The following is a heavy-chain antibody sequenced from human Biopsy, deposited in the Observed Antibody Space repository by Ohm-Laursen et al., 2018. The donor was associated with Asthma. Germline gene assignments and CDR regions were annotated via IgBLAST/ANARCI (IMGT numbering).Heavy chain of an antibody. J-gene: IGHJ6*02. CDR1: GGSITSFY. CDR3: ARGPNYHGSGRAPIGMDV. D-gene: IGHD3-10*01. V-gene: IGHV4-59*07. Sequence: SDTLSLTCTGSGGSITSFYWSWIRQPPGRGLEWIGYIYFSGNTNYNPSLKSRVTISIDTSKNQFSLRLNSVTAADTAVYYCARGPNYHGSGRAPIGMDVWGQGTTVTVS. CDR2: IYFSGNT.